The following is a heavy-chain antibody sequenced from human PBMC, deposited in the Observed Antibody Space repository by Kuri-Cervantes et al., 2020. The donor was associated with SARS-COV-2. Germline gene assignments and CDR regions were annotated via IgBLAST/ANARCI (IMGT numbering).Heavy chain of an antibody. CDR1: GDSFDYRF. D-gene: IGHD5-24*01. Sequence: SVKVSCKASGDSFDYRFLHWVRQAPGQPLEWMGWITPFNGNTNYAQRFQDRITITRDRSMSTAYMELSSLRSDDTAMYYRARSGPGAISREDGACDIWGQGTMVTVSS. CDR3: ARSGPGAISREDGACDI. J-gene: IGHJ3*02. V-gene: IGHV1-45*01. CDR2: ITPFNGNT.